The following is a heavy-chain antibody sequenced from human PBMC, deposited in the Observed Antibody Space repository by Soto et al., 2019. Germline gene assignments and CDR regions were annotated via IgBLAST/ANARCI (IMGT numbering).Heavy chain of an antibody. CDR1: GGSVSSGSYY. CDR2: IYYSGST. J-gene: IGHJ4*02. CDR3: ARASDYYDSSGYYYVGY. Sequence: QVQLQESGPGLVKPSETLSLTCTVSGGSVSSGSYYWSWIRQPPGKGLEWIGYIYYSGSTNYNPSLKSRVTISVDTSKNQFSLKLSSVTAADTAVYYCARASDYYDSSGYYYVGYWGQGTLVTASS. D-gene: IGHD3-22*01. V-gene: IGHV4-61*01.